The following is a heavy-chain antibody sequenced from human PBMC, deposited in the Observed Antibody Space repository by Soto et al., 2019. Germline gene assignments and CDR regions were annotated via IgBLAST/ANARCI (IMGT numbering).Heavy chain of an antibody. J-gene: IGHJ6*02. Sequence: ASVKVSCKASGYSFTTFTIQWVRQAPGQSLEWMGWINAGNDNTKYSQKFQGRVSITRDTSASTAYMELSGLRSEDTAVYYCARLSNTWPYYYGMDVWGQGNTVAVSS. CDR2: INAGNDNT. V-gene: IGHV1-3*01. CDR1: GYSFTTFT. CDR3: ARLSNTWPYYYGMDV. D-gene: IGHD6-13*01.